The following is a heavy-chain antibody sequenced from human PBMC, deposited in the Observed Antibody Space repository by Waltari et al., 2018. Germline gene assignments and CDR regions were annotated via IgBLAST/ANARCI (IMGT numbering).Heavy chain of an antibody. D-gene: IGHD5-12*01. CDR1: GGTFSSYA. Sequence: QVQLVQSGAEVKKPGSSVKVSCKASGGTFSSYAISWVRQAPGQGLEWMGGIIPIFGTANYARKFQGRVTITADESTSTAYMELSSLRSEDTAVYYCASRGYSGYDLAFNRDYYYYYGMDVWGQGTTVTVSS. V-gene: IGHV1-69*13. CDR2: IIPIFGTA. CDR3: ASRGYSGYDLAFNRDYYYYYGMDV. J-gene: IGHJ6*02.